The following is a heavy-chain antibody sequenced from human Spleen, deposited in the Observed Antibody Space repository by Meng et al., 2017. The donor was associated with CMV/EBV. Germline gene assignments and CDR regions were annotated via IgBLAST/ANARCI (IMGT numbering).Heavy chain of an antibody. J-gene: IGHJ5*02. CDR2: IYYSGST. CDR3: ARVPHILSPNNWFDP. D-gene: IGHD2-21*01. Sequence: GSISSSSYYWGWSRQPPGKGLEWIGSIYYSGSTYYNPSLKSRVTISVDTSKNQFSLKLSSVTAADTAVYYCARVPHILSPNNWFDPWGQGTLVTVSS. V-gene: IGHV4-39*07. CDR1: GSISSSSYY.